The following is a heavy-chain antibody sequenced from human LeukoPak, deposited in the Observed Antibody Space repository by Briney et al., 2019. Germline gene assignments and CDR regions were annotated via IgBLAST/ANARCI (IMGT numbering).Heavy chain of an antibody. CDR2: IRYSVRT. Sequence: LFPPYAVAGGSISSGDYYWSWIRPHRGKGMWWIKYIRYSVRTFSNPSLNSRLTISVDASKNQLSLKLTSLTAADTAVYYCARDGSPIGIATRLGNWFDPWGQGTLVTVSS. D-gene: IGHD6-6*01. J-gene: IGHJ5*02. CDR3: ARDGSPIGIATRLGNWFDP. CDR1: GGSISSGDYY. V-gene: IGHV4-31*11.